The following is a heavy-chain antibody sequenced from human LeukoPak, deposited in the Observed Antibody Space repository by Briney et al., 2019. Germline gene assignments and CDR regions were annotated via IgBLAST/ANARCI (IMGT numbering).Heavy chain of an antibody. V-gene: IGHV3-23*01. CDR2: ISGSGGST. Sequence: GGSLRLSCAASGFTFSSYGMSWVRQAPGKRLEWGSAISGSGGSTYYADSVKGRFTISRDNSKNTLYLQMNSLRAEDTAVYYCAKDIAAAGGWGQGTLVTVSS. CDR3: AKDIAAAGG. CDR1: GFTFSSYG. D-gene: IGHD6-13*01. J-gene: IGHJ4*02.